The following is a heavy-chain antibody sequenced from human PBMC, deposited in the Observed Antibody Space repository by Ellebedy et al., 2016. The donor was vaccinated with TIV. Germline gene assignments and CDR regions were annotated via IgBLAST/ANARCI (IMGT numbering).Heavy chain of an antibody. V-gene: IGHV3-33*01. D-gene: IGHD2-15*01. CDR3: ARNRIVVVDRRQRNWFDP. CDR2: MWYDGSNK. J-gene: IGHJ5*02. CDR1: GFTFSSYG. Sequence: GESLKISCAASGFTFSSYGMHWVRQAPGKGLEWVAVMWYDGSNKYYADSVKGRFTISRDNSKNTLYLQMNSLRAEDTAVYYCARNRIVVVDRRQRNWFDPWGQGTLVTVSS.